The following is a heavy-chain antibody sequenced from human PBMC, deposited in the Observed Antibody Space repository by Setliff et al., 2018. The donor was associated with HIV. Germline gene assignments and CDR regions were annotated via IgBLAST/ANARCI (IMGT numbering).Heavy chain of an antibody. CDR3: AERTTASGGPFDL. CDR1: GFTFSSNW. V-gene: IGHV3-7*03. D-gene: IGHD2-15*01. CDR2: INQDGSEK. Sequence: GGSLRLSCAASGFTFSSNWMSWVRQAPGKGLEWVAHINQDGSEKYSLSSVKGRFTISRDNAKNSLYLQMNSLRTDDTAMYYCAERTTASGGPFDLWGPGTMVTVSS. J-gene: IGHJ3*01.